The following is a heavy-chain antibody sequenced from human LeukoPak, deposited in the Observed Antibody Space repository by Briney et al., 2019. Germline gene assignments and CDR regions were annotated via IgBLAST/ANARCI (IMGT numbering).Heavy chain of an antibody. Sequence: GGSLRLSCAASGFTFSSYSMNWVRQAPGKGLEWVSSISSSSSYIYYADSVKGRFTISRDNAKNSLYLQMNSLRAEDTAVYYCARDRGYCSSTSCYRSGRSAFDYWGQGTLVTVSS. CDR3: ARDRGYCSSTSCYRSGRSAFDY. J-gene: IGHJ4*02. V-gene: IGHV3-21*01. D-gene: IGHD2-2*01. CDR1: GFTFSSYS. CDR2: ISSSSSYI.